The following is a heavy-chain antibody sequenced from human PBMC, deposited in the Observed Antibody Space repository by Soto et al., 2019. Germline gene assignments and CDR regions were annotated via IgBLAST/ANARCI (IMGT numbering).Heavy chain of an antibody. CDR3: ARGGYYYYYHLAV. D-gene: IGHD1-26*01. CDR1: GYTFTGYY. CDR2: INPNSGGI. Sequence: ASVKVSCKASGYTFTGYYMHWVRQAPGQGLEWMGWINPNSGGINYAQKFQGWVTMTRDTSISTAYMELSRLRSDDTAVYYCARGGYYYYYHLAVWAQGTTVTGSS. V-gene: IGHV1-2*04. J-gene: IGHJ6*03.